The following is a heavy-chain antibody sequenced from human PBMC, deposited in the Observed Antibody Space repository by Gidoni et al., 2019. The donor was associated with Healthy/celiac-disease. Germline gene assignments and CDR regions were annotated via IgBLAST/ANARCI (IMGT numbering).Heavy chain of an antibody. D-gene: IGHD4-17*01. V-gene: IGHV3-53*01. CDR1: GFTVSSNY. Sequence: EVQLVESGGGLIQPGGSLRLSCAASGFTVSSNYMSWVRQAPGKWLEWVSVIYSGGSTYYADSVKGRFTISRDNSKNTLYLQMNSLRAEDTAVYYCARGYGDYGNYFDYWGQGTLVTVSS. CDR3: ARGYGDYGNYFDY. CDR2: IYSGGST. J-gene: IGHJ4*02.